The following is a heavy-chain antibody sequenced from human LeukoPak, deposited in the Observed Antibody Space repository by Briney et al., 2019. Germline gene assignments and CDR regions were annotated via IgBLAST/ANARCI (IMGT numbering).Heavy chain of an antibody. CDR1: GFTFSSCG. J-gene: IGHJ4*02. Sequence: GGPLRLSCAASGFTFSSCGMTWVRQAPGKGLEWVSSISGSDDGTYYADSVKGRFTISRDNSKNTLYLQMNSLRAEDTAVYYCAKRGPIYSSSPGNYFDYWGQGTLVTVSS. CDR3: AKRGPIYSSSPGNYFDY. D-gene: IGHD6-6*01. V-gene: IGHV3-23*01. CDR2: ISGSDDGT.